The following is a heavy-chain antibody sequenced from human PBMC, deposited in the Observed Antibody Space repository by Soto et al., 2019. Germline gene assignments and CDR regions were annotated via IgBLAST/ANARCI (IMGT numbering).Heavy chain of an antibody. D-gene: IGHD2-8*01. CDR2: ISYDGSSK. CDR3: SKDRRGGRAVLDP. CDR1: GFSFSNYV. Sequence: PGGSLRLSCAASGFSFSNYVMHWVRQSPGKGLEWVAVISYDGSSKYHADSVKGRFTTSRDNSKNTLHLQMNSLRAEDTAVYYCSKDRRGGRAVLDPWGQGTPVTVSS. V-gene: IGHV3-30*18. J-gene: IGHJ5*02.